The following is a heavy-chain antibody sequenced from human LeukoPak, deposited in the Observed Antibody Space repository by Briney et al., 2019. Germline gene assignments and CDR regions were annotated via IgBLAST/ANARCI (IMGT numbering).Heavy chain of an antibody. CDR2: ISGSGGST. J-gene: IGHJ4*02. V-gene: IGHV3-23*01. CDR3: ARARRYYYDSSGYWPFDY. CDR1: GFAFSSYA. D-gene: IGHD3-22*01. Sequence: GGSLRLSCAASGFAFSSYAMSWVRQAPGKGLEWVSAISGSGGSTYYADSVKGRFTISRDNSKNTLYLQMNSLRAEDTAVYYCARARRYYYDSSGYWPFDYWGQGTLVTVSS.